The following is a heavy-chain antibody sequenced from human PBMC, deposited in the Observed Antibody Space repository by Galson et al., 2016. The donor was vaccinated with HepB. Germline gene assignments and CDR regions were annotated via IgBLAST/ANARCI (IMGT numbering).Heavy chain of an antibody. V-gene: IGHV3-7*01. J-gene: IGHJ5*02. CDR3: ARSGEPS. D-gene: IGHD4-17*01. CDR1: GFTFSSYW. Sequence: SLRLSCATSGFTFSSYWMTWVRQAPGKGLEWVANINQDGIEKYYVGSVEGRFTISRDNAKKSRYLQMDSLRAEDTAVYYCARSGEPSWGQGTLVTVSS. CDR2: INQDGIEK.